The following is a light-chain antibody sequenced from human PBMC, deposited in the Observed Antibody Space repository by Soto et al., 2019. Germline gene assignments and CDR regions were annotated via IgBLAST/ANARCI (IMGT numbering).Light chain of an antibody. Sequence: EIVMTKSTAPLSVSSGERATLSCRASQSVRSNLAWYQQKPGQAPRLLIYGASTRAFGIPARFSGSGSGTEFTLTISSLQSEDFAVYYCQQYNNWPNAITFCRGTRLEI. CDR1: QSVRSN. CDR3: QQYNNWPNAIT. J-gene: IGKJ5*01. CDR2: GAS. V-gene: IGKV3-15*01.